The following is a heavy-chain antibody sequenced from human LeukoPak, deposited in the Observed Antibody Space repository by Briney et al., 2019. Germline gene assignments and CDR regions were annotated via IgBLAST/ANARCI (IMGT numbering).Heavy chain of an antibody. CDR1: GYNIINYW. CDR2: IFPGDSTA. J-gene: IGHJ4*01. V-gene: IGHV5-51*01. CDR3: ARLGKGLLRYSFDY. D-gene: IGHD3-16*01. Sequence: GESLKISCEVSGYNIINYWIGWVRKMHGKGLEWMAIIFPGDSTATYNPSFQGQVSLSVDKSVSAAYLQWSSLQASDTAIYYCARLGKGLLRYSFDYWGHGTLVTVAS.